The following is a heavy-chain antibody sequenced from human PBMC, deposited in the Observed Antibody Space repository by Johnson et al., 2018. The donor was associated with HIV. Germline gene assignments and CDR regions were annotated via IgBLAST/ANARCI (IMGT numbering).Heavy chain of an antibody. Sequence: VQLVESGGGSVKPGESLKISCAASGFTFSSYWMNWVRQAPGKGLEWVASIKQDGSEKYYEASVQGRFTISRDNSKNTLYLQMNSLRAEDTAVYYCAVMTEIVVVPAATSDDAFDIGGQGTMVTVSS. CDR2: IKQDGSEK. CDR1: GFTFSSYW. D-gene: IGHD2-2*01. J-gene: IGHJ3*02. V-gene: IGHV3-7*01. CDR3: AVMTEIVVVPAATSDDAFDI.